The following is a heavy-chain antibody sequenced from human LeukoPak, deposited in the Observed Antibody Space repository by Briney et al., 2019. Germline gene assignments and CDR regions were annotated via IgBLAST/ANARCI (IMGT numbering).Heavy chain of an antibody. V-gene: IGHV4-61*02. J-gene: IGHJ4*02. D-gene: IGHD3-22*01. CDR2: IYTSGST. CDR1: GGSISSGSYY. CDR3: ARDNEDSRGYSSGY. Sequence: PSETLSLTCTVSGGSISSGSYYWSWIRQPAGKGLEWIGRIYTSGSTNYNPSLKSRVTISVDTSKNQSSLKLSSVTAADTAVYYCARDNEDSRGYSSGYWGQGTLVTVSS.